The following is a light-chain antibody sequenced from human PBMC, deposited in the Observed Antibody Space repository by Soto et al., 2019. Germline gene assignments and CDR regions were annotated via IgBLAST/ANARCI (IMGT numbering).Light chain of an antibody. CDR2: AAS. CDR1: QGINSY. V-gene: IGKV1-9*01. Sequence: DIQLTQSPSFLSASVGDRVTITCRASQGINSYLACYQQKPGKVPKLLIYAASTLQSGVPSRFSGSGSGTEFTLTISSLQPEDFASYYCQQINSYPITFGQGTRLEI. CDR3: QQINSYPIT. J-gene: IGKJ5*01.